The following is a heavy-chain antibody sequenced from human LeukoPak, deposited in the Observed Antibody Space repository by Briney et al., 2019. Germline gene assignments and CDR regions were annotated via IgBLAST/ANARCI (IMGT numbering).Heavy chain of an antibody. CDR2: LRYDGSTA. V-gene: IGHV3-30*02. Sequence: GGSLRLSCAASGFTLSSCGMNWVRQAPGKGLDWVAFLRYDGSTAFYEDSVKGRFTISRDSSKNTLYLQMNSLTPADTAIYYCAKDPYGGTYPSYFDYWGQGTLVTVSS. J-gene: IGHJ4*02. CDR3: AKDPYGGTYPSYFDY. CDR1: GFTLSSCG. D-gene: IGHD1-26*01.